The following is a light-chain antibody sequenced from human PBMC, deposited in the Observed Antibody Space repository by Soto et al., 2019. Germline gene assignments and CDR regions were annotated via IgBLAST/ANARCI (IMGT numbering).Light chain of an antibody. CDR1: QSVSSY. V-gene: IGKV3-11*01. CDR3: QQCGSWPQLT. Sequence: EIVLTQSPATLSLSPGERATLSCRASQSVSSYLAWYQQKPGQAPRLLIYDASNRATGIPARFTGSGSGTDFTLTISSLELEDFAVYYCQQCGSWPQLTFGGGPKVEIK. CDR2: DAS. J-gene: IGKJ4*01.